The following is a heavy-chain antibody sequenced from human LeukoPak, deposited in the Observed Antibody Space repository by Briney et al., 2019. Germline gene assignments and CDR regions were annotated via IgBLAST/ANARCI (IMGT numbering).Heavy chain of an antibody. J-gene: IGHJ6*02. D-gene: IGHD5-12*01. CDR1: GFTVSSNY. V-gene: IGHV3-53*04. CDR3: ATGYSGYRRSYYYGMDV. Sequence: GGSLRLSCAASGFTVSSNYMSWVRQAPGKGLEWVSLIYTDGSTYYADSVKGRFTISRHNSKNTLYIQMNSLGADDTAVYYCATGYSGYRRSYYYGMDVWGQGTTVTVSS. CDR2: IYTDGST.